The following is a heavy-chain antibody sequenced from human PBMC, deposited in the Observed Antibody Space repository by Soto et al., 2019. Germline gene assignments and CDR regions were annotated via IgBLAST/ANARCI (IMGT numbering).Heavy chain of an antibody. CDR1: GGTFSSYT. CDR2: IIPILGIA. Sequence: SVKVSCKASGGTFSSYTISWVRQAPGQGLEWMGRIIPILGIANYAQKFQGRVTITADKSTSTAYMELSSLRSEDTAVYYCARLTTVVTGPSYGMDVWGQGTTVTVSS. V-gene: IGHV1-69*02. CDR3: ARLTTVVTGPSYGMDV. D-gene: IGHD4-17*01. J-gene: IGHJ6*02.